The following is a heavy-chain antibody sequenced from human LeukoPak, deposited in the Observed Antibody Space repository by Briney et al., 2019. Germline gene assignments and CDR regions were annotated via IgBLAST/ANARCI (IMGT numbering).Heavy chain of an antibody. CDR1: GFTFDDYA. V-gene: IGHV3-9*01. D-gene: IGHD5-18*01. CDR3: ARDVRPVQLWYPVDY. CDR2: ISWNSGSI. Sequence: GRSLRLSCAASGFTFDDYAMHWVRQAPGKGLEWVSGISWNSGSIGYADSVKGRFTISRDNAKNSLYLQMNSLRAEDTAVYYCARDVRPVQLWYPVDYWGQGTLVTVSS. J-gene: IGHJ4*02.